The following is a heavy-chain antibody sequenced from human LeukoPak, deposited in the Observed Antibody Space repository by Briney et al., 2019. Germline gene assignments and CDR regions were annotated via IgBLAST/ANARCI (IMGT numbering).Heavy chain of an antibody. CDR1: GFTFSAYA. CDR3: AKDRGILQGWFDP. J-gene: IGHJ5*02. Sequence: GGSLRLSCEASGFTFSAYAMTWVRQAPGKGLEWVSSIGSDNKPHYSESVKGRFAISRDNSKNMLFLQLNSLRAEDTALYYCAKDRGILQGWFDPWGQGTLVTVSS. CDR2: IGSDNKP. V-gene: IGHV3-23*01. D-gene: IGHD2-15*01.